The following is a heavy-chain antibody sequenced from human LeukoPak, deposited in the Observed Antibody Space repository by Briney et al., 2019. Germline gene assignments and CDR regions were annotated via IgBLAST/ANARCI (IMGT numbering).Heavy chain of an antibody. CDR3: ANVHCTISGCFAGVGPSDD. Sequence: GGSLRLSCTVSGFTVSSNSMSWVRQAPGKGLEWVSFIYSDNTHYSDSVKGRATISRDNSKNTLYLQVNSLRAEDTAKYYCANVHCTISGCFAGVGPSDDWGQGTLVTVSS. V-gene: IGHV3-53*01. CDR2: IYSDNT. D-gene: IGHD2-2*01. CDR1: GFTVSSNS. J-gene: IGHJ4*02.